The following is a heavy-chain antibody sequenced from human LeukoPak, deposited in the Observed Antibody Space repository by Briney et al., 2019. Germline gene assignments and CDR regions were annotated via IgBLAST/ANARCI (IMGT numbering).Heavy chain of an antibody. V-gene: IGHV4-61*02. CDR2: IYTSGST. Sequence: SQTLSLTCTVSGGSISSGSYYWSWIRQPAGKGLEWIGRIYTSGSTNYNPSLKSRVTISVDTSKNQFSLKLSSVTAADTAMYYCARRYCTGGSCGLLDYWGQGTLVTVSS. CDR3: ARRYCTGGSCGLLDY. D-gene: IGHD2-15*01. CDR1: GGSISSGSYY. J-gene: IGHJ4*02.